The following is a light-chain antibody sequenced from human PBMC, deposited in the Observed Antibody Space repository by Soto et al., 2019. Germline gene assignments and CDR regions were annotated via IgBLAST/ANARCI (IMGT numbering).Light chain of an antibody. CDR3: QQYDNVPIT. J-gene: IGKJ5*01. CDR2: DAS. CDR1: QDISNY. V-gene: IGKV1-33*01. Sequence: DIQMTQSPSSLSASVGDRVTITCQASQDISNYLNWYQQKPGKAPKLLIYDASNLETGVPSRFSGSGSGTDFTFTISSLQPDDIATYYCQQYDNVPITFGQGTRLEIK.